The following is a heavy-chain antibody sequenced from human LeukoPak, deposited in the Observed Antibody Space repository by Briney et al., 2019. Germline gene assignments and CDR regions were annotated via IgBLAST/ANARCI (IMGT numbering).Heavy chain of an antibody. CDR2: ISAYNGKT. J-gene: IGHJ6*03. CDR1: GYTFTSYG. V-gene: IGHV1-18*01. CDR3: ARGYYYYYYMDV. Sequence: ASVKVSCKASGYTFTSYGISWVRQAPGQGLEWMGWISAYNGKTNYAQKLQGRVTITTDTSTSTAYMELRSLRADDTAVYYCARGYYYYYYMDVWGKGTTVTVSS.